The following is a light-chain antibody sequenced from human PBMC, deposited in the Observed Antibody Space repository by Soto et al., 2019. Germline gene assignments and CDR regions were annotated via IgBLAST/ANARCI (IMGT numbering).Light chain of an antibody. Sequence: DIQMTQSPSSLSASVGDRVTMTCRASQSISSYLNWYQQKPGKAPKLLLYAASTLQIGVPPRCSGSGSGTAFTRYISSLPAEDFSTYYCPQNYDIPTFGQGTKVEIK. CDR1: QSISSY. CDR3: PQNYDIPT. V-gene: IGKV1-39*01. CDR2: AAS. J-gene: IGKJ1*01.